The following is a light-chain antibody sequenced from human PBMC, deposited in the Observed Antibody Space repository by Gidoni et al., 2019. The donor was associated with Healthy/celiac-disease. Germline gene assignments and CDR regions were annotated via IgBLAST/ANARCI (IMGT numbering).Light chain of an antibody. Sequence: GHRVTITCRASQGISSYLAWYQQKPGKAPKLLIYAASTLQSGVPSRFSGSGSGTDFTLTISCLQSEDFATYYCQQYYSYPRTFGQGTKVEIK. CDR1: QGISSY. CDR3: QQYYSYPRT. CDR2: AAS. J-gene: IGKJ1*01. V-gene: IGKV1-8*01.